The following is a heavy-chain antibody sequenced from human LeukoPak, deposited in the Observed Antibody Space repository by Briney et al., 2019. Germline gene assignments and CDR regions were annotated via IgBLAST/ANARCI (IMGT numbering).Heavy chain of an antibody. CDR3: ATSDGPMAIGEHDAFDI. CDR1: GYTLTELS. V-gene: IGHV1-24*01. Sequence: ASVKLSCKVSGYTLTELSMHWVRQAPGKGLEWMGGFDPEDGETIYAQKFQGRVTMTEDTSTDTAYMELSSLRSEDTAVYYCATSDGPMAIGEHDAFDIWGQGTMVTVSS. J-gene: IGHJ3*02. CDR2: FDPEDGET. D-gene: IGHD5-24*01.